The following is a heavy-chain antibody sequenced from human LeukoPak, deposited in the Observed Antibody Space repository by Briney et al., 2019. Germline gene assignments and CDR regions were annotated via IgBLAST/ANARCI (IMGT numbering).Heavy chain of an antibody. Sequence: PGRSLRLSCAASGFTFDDYAMHWVRQAPGKGLEWVSGISWNSGSIDYADSVKGRFTISRDNAKNSLYLQMNSLRDEDTAMYYCAKGLYYGSGLFDYWGQGTLVTVSS. J-gene: IGHJ4*02. V-gene: IGHV3-9*01. D-gene: IGHD3-10*01. CDR1: GFTFDDYA. CDR2: ISWNSGSI. CDR3: AKGLYYGSGLFDY.